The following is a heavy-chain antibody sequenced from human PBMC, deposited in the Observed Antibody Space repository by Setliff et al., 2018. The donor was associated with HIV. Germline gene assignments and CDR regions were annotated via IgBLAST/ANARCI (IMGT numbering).Heavy chain of an antibody. CDR2: IYPGDSYT. CDR3: ARHINSYWYGDGMDV. V-gene: IGHV5-51*01. Sequence: GESLKISCLGSGYSFTSYWIAWVRQMPGKGLEWMGLIYPGDSYTRYSPSFQGQVTISVDKSIRTAYLQWSSLKASDTATYYCARHINSYWYGDGMDVWGQGTTVTVS. D-gene: IGHD2-8*02. J-gene: IGHJ6*02. CDR1: GYSFTSYW.